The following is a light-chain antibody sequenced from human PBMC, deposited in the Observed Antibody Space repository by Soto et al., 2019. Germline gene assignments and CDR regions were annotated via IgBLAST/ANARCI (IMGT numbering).Light chain of an antibody. CDR1: SSDIGDYTY. V-gene: IGLV2-14*01. CDR3: SSYKSGSTLYP. CDR2: GVS. J-gene: IGLJ1*01. Sequence: QSVLTQPASVSGSPGQSITISCTGTSSDIGDYTYVSWYQQHPGKAPKLIIYGVSNRPSGVSNRFFGSKSGNTASLTIYWLEAGDEADYYGSSYKSGSTLYPFETGTKVTVL.